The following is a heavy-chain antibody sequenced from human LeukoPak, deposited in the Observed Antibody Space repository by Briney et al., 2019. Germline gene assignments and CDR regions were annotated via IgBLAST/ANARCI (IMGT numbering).Heavy chain of an antibody. Sequence: SEALSLTCTVSSGSISSYYWSWIRQPPGKGLEWIGYIYYSGSTNYNPSIKSRVTISVDTSKNQFSLKLSSVPAADTAVYYCAREYCSGGSCPLDYWGQGTLVTVSS. V-gene: IGHV4-59*01. D-gene: IGHD2-15*01. CDR3: AREYCSGGSCPLDY. CDR1: SGSISSYY. J-gene: IGHJ4*02. CDR2: IYYSGST.